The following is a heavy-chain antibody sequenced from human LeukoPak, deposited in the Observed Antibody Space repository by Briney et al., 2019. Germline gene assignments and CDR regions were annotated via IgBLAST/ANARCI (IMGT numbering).Heavy chain of an antibody. D-gene: IGHD3-16*02. CDR1: GFTFSSYS. Sequence: GGSLRLSCAASGFTFSSYSMSWVRQAPGKGLEWLSYITRSSSPIYYADSVRGRFTVSRDNAETSLYLQMNSLRAEDTAVYYCARVSRLHWYFDLWGRGTLVTVSS. J-gene: IGHJ2*01. CDR3: ARVSRLHWYFDL. V-gene: IGHV3-48*01. CDR2: ITRSSSPI.